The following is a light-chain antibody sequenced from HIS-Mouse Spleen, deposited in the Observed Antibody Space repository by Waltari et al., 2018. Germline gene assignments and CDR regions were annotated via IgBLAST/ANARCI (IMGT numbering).Light chain of an antibody. J-gene: IGKJ4*01. Sequence: DIQMTQSPSAMSASVGDRVTITCRASPGISNYLAWFQQKPGKVPNRLIYAASSLQSGVPSRFSGSGSGTEFTLTISSLQPEDFATYYCLQHNSYPLTFGGGTKVEIK. V-gene: IGKV1-17*03. CDR1: PGISNY. CDR3: LQHNSYPLT. CDR2: AAS.